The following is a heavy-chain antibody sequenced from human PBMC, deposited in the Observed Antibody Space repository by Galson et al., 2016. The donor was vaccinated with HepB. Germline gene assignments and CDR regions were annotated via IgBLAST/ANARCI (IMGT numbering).Heavy chain of an antibody. V-gene: IGHV1-46*01. CDR2: INPSGGGT. CDR1: GYTFTSYY. Sequence: SVKVSCKASGYTFTSYYMNWVRQAPGQGLEWMGLINPSGGGTNHAQNFRGRVTMTRDTSTNTVYMELSSLRSDDTAVYYCARALPFRLGGLSSRGLDYWGQGTLVTVS. D-gene: IGHD3-16*02. J-gene: IGHJ4*02. CDR3: ARALPFRLGGLSSRGLDY.